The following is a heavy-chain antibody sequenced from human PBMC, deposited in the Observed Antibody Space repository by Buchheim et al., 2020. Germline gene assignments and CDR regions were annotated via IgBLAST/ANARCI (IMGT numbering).Heavy chain of an antibody. CDR2: IDWDDDK. J-gene: IGHJ5*02. Sequence: QVTLKESGPALVKPTQTLTLTCTFSGFSLSTSGMRVSWIRQPPGKALEWLTRIDWDDDKFYSTSLKTRLTISKDTSKNQVVLTMINMDPVDTATYYCARAEGYSSSSLWFDPWGQGTL. D-gene: IGHD6-6*01. V-gene: IGHV2-70*04. CDR3: ARAEGYSSSSLWFDP. CDR1: GFSLSTSGMR.